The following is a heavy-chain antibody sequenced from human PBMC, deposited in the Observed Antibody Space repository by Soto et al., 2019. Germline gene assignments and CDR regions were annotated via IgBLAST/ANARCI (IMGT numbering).Heavy chain of an antibody. J-gene: IGHJ4*02. D-gene: IGHD4-17*01. CDR3: ARDPAGYGDYATFDY. V-gene: IGHV3-33*01. Sequence: QVQLVESGGGVVQPGRSLRLSCAASGFSFSTYAMHWVRQAPGKGLEWVAIIWYDGSNEHYVDSVNGRFTISRDNSNNTLYLQMTSLRAEDTAVYYCARDPAGYGDYATFDYWGQGTRVTVSS. CDR2: IWYDGSNE. CDR1: GFSFSTYA.